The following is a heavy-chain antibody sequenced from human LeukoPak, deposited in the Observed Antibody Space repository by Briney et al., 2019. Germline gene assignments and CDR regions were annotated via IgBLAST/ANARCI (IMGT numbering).Heavy chain of an antibody. J-gene: IGHJ5*01. CDR1: GFAFSVYA. D-gene: IGHD6-19*01. CDR2: INANSGTT. V-gene: IGHV3-23*01. CDR3: AKPISGGLAVTADWFHP. Sequence: GGSLRLSCSASGFAFSVYAMSWLRQPPGEGLEWVSTINANSGTTSYAASVRGRFTISRDNSKNTLYLQLNTLRADDTATYYCAKPISGGLAVTADWFHPWGQGTLVVVSS.